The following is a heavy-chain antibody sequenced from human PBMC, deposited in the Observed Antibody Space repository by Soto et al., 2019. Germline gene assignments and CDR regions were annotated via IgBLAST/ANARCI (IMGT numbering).Heavy chain of an antibody. CDR2: IGTTDHP. Sequence: EVQLVESGGGLMRPGGSLRLSCTASGFTFDNYDMHWVRQRAGRGLEWVAGIGTTDHPYYPGSGKGRFTISRENVKNSLFLQVNDLKAGDTAVYYCARGSSGWHADLDYWGHGTLVTVSA. CDR1: GFTFDNYD. D-gene: IGHD6-19*01. J-gene: IGHJ4*01. CDR3: ARGSSGWHADLDY. V-gene: IGHV3-13*05.